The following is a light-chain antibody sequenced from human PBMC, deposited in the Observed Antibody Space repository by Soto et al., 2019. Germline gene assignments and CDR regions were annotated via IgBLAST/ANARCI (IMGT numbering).Light chain of an antibody. J-gene: IGKJ5*01. Sequence: EIGLTQSPGTLSLSPGERATLSCRASQSVSNNYLAWYQQKPGQAPRLLIYGASSRATGIPDRFSASGSGTDFTLTISRLEPDDFAVYYCQQYGSSPTFGQGTRPAIK. CDR1: QSVSNNY. CDR3: QQYGSSPT. V-gene: IGKV3-20*01. CDR2: GAS.